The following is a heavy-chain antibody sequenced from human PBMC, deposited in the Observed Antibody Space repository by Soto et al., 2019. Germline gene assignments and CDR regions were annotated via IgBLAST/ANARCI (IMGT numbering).Heavy chain of an antibody. CDR3: ARDPHEFWTRYWFDP. J-gene: IGHJ5*02. CDR1: GYTFNTYG. D-gene: IGHD3-3*01. V-gene: IGHV1-18*01. Sequence: ASVKVSCKTSGYTFNTYGINWVRQAPGQGLELMGWISAYDGKTTYAEKFQGRVTMTTDTSTSTAYMELRSLRSDDTAVYSCARDPHEFWTRYWFDPWGQGTPVTVSS. CDR2: ISAYDGKT.